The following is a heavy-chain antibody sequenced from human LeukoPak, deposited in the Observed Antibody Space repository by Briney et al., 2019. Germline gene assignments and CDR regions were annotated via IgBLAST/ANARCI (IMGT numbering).Heavy chain of an antibody. D-gene: IGHD3-10*01. CDR1: GASISKTGSS. Sequence: PSQTLSLTCAVSGASISKTGSSWSWIRQPPGKGLEWIGYIDHSGSTDYNPSLRSRVTISVDSSKNQFSLKLRSVTAADTAVYYCATANWRGGGGYFDYWGQGTLVPVSS. V-gene: IGHV4-30-2*01. J-gene: IGHJ4*02. CDR3: ATANWRGGGGYFDY. CDR2: IDHSGST.